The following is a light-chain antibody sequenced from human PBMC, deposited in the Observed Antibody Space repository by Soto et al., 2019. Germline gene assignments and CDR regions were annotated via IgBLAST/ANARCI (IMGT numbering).Light chain of an antibody. Sequence: QSVLTQPPSASGTPGQRVTISCSGSSSNIGSNIVNWYRQLPGTAPKVLIYSNNQRPSGVPDRCSGSKSGTSASLAISGLQAEDEAEYYCAAWDASLNALVFGGGTKLTVL. CDR3: AAWDASLNALV. CDR2: SNN. J-gene: IGLJ3*02. V-gene: IGLV1-44*01. CDR1: SSNIGSNI.